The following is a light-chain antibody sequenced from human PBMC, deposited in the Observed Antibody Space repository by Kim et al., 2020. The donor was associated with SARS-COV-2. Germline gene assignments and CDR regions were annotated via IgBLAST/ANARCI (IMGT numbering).Light chain of an antibody. CDR3: QQHNDWPLT. J-gene: IGKJ4*01. CDR2: GAS. CDR1: QSVYGN. Sequence: VSPGESATLSCRASQSVYGNLAWYQQKPGQAPRLLIHGASTRATGTPARFSGSGSGTDFALTISSLEPEDFAIYYCQQHNDWPLTFGGGTQVEIK. V-gene: IGKV3-11*01.